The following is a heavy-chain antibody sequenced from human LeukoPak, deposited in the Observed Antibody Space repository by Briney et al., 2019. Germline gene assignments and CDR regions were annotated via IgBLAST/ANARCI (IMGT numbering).Heavy chain of an antibody. CDR3: VRGYSGNFFDF. CDR2: IYYSGST. J-gene: IGHJ4*02. Sequence: SETLSLTCTVSGGSISSGNYYWSWIRQPPGKGLEWIGYIYYSGSTYYNPSLKSRLTISEDTSKNQFSLKLSSVTAADTAVYYCVRGYSGNFFDFWGQGTLVTVSS. V-gene: IGHV4-30-4*08. D-gene: IGHD6-13*01. CDR1: GGSISSGNYY.